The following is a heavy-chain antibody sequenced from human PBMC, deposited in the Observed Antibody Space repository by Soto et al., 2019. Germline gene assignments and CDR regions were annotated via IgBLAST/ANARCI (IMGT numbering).Heavy chain of an antibody. D-gene: IGHD3-16*02. V-gene: IGHV1-69*06. J-gene: IGHJ6*02. CDR1: GGTFSAYA. CDR3: ARANPTKYYDYVWGDYRRGGMDV. Sequence: QLQLVQSGAEVKKPGSSVKVSCKASGGTFSAYAISWVRQAPGQGLEWMGGILPLSGTTNYTQRFQGRVTISADKSTSTAYGELSSLRSEDTAVYYCARANPTKYYDYVWGDYRRGGMDVWGQGTTVTVSS. CDR2: ILPLSGTT.